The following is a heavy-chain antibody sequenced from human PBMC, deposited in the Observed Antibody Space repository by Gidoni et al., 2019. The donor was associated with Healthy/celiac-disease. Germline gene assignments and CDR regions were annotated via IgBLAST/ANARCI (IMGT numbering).Heavy chain of an antibody. D-gene: IGHD5-18*01. CDR3: AGVDTAMVSYYYYYMDV. V-gene: IGHV1-69*04. J-gene: IGHJ6*03. CDR1: RVTFSSYA. Sequence: QVQLVQSGAEEKKVGSSVNVSCKASRVTFSSYAISWVRRAPGQGLEWMGRIIPILGIANYAQKFQGRVTITADKSTSTAYMELSSLRSEDTAVYYCAGVDTAMVSYYYYYMDVWGKGTTVTVSS. CDR2: IIPILGIA.